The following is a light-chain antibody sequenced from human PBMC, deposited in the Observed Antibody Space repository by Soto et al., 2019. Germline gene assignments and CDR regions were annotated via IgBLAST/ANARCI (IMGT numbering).Light chain of an antibody. Sequence: TQSPDTLSLSPGERATVSCRASQSVTNYIAWYQQRPGQAPRLLIYGASTRATGIPARFSGSGSGTEFTLTISSLQSEDFAVYYCQQYNNWPLFGQGTKVDIK. CDR1: QSVTNY. CDR2: GAS. J-gene: IGKJ1*01. CDR3: QQYNNWPL. V-gene: IGKV3-15*01.